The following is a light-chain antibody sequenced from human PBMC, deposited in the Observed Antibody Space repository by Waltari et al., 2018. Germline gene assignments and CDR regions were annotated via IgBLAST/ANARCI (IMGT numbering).Light chain of an antibody. V-gene: IGKV3-20*01. CDR2: GAS. Sequence: EIVLTQSPGTLSLSPGERATLPCSASQSVSSSYLAWYQQKPGQAPRLLIYGASSRATGIPDRFSGSGSGTDFTLTISRLEPEDVAVYYCQQYGSSPKTFGQGTKVEIK. CDR3: QQYGSSPKT. CDR1: QSVSSSY. J-gene: IGKJ1*01.